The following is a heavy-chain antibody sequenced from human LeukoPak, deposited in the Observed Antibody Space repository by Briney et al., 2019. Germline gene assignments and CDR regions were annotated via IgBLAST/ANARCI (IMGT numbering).Heavy chain of an antibody. CDR1: GGSISSYY. J-gene: IGHJ4*02. CDR2: IYYSGST. Sequence: SETLSLTCTVSGGSISSYYWSWTRQPPGKGLEWIGYIYYSGSTSYNPSLKSRVTISVDTSKNQISLKVRSVTAADTAVYYCAREKTSYFDYWGQGTLVTVSS. V-gene: IGHV4-59*01. CDR3: AREKTSYFDY.